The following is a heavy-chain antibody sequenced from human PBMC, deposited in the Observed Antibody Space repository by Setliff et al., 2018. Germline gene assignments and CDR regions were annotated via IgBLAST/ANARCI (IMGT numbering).Heavy chain of an antibody. J-gene: IGHJ4*02. CDR1: GGSISSSSYC. Sequence: SETLSLTCTVSGGSISSSSYCWGWIRQPPGKGLEWIGSIYYSGSTYYNPSLKSRVTISVDTSKNQFSLKLSSVTAADTAVYYCAREAPYYNFWSGYSDYWGQGTLVTVSS. D-gene: IGHD3-3*01. CDR2: IYYSGST. V-gene: IGHV4-39*07. CDR3: AREAPYYNFWSGYSDY.